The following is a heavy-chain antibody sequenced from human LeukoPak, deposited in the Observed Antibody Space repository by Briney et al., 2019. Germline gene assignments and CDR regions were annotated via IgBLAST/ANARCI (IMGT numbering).Heavy chain of an antibody. CDR2: INPSGGST. D-gene: IGHD3-3*01. CDR1: GYTFTSYY. Sequence: GASVKVSCKASGYTFTSYYMHWVRQAPGQGLEWMGIINPSGGSTSYAQKFQGRVTMTRDMSTSTVYMELSSLRSEDTAVYYCAGNKRITIFGVVIIRPPDYYMDVWGKGTTVTVSS. CDR3: AGNKRITIFGVVIIRPPDYYMDV. V-gene: IGHV1-46*01. J-gene: IGHJ6*03.